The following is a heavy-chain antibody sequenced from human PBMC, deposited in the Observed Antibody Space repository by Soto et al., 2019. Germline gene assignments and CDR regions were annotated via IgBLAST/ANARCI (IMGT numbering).Heavy chain of an antibody. CDR3: ARDIGGLDY. D-gene: IGHD2-15*01. V-gene: IGHV1-3*01. Sequence: ASVKVSCKASGYTFTSYAMHWVRQAPGQKNEWKGRINASKSNTKNSQKFQGRDTITKDTSASTAYMELSSLRSEDTAVYYCARDIGGLDYWGQGTLVTVS. CDR1: GYTFTSYA. CDR2: INASKSNT. J-gene: IGHJ4*02.